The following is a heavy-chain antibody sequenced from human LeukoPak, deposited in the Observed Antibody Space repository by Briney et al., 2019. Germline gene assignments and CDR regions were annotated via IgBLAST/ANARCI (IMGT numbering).Heavy chain of an antibody. CDR1: GFTFSSYG. J-gene: IGHJ4*02. CDR3: ATGFYFDY. V-gene: IGHV3-30*03. CDR2: ISYDGSNK. Sequence: GGSLRLSCAASGFTFSSYGMHWVRQAPGKGLEWVAVISYDGSNKYYTDSVKGRFTISRDNSKNTLYLQMNSLRAEDTAVYYCATGFYFDYWGQGTLVTVSS.